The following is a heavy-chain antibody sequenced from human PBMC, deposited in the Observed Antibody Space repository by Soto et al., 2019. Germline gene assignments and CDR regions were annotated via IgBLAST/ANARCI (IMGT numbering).Heavy chain of an antibody. Sequence: QVQLVQSGAEVKKPGASVKVSCKASGYTFTSYGISWVRQAPGQGLEWMGWITYNGDTNYPQKLQGRGTMTTDTSTSTAYMELRSLRSDATAVYYCARAVVTSYGVFDYWGQGTLVPVSS. D-gene: IGHD3-16*01. V-gene: IGHV1-18*01. CDR2: ITYNGDT. CDR1: GYTFTSYG. J-gene: IGHJ4*02. CDR3: ARAVVTSYGVFDY.